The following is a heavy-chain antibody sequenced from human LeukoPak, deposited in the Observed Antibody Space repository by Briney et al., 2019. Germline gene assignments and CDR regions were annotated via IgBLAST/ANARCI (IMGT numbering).Heavy chain of an antibody. V-gene: IGHV5-51*01. CDR2: IYPGDSDT. CDR1: GYNFTSYW. CDR3: ARRISVVYGGNGLFDY. D-gene: IGHD4-23*01. Sequence: GESLKISCKGSGYNFTSYWIGWVRQMPGKGLEWMGGIYPGDSDTRYSPSFQGHVTISADKSINTAYLQWSSLKASDTAMFYCARRISVVYGGNGLFDYWGQGTLVTVSS. J-gene: IGHJ4*02.